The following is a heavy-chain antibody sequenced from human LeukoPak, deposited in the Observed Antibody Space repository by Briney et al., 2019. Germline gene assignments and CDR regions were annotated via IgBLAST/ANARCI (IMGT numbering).Heavy chain of an antibody. CDR1: GFTFRSYW. V-gene: IGHV3-23*01. CDR2: ISGSGGST. CDR3: AKSTPTYYDFWSGYHLDV. J-gene: IGHJ6*02. D-gene: IGHD3-3*01. Sequence: GGSLRLSCAASGFTFRSYWMDWVRQAPGKGLEWVSAISGSGGSTYYADSVKGRFTISRDNSKNTLYLQMNSLRAEDTAVYYCAKSTPTYYDFWSGYHLDVWGQGTTVTVSS.